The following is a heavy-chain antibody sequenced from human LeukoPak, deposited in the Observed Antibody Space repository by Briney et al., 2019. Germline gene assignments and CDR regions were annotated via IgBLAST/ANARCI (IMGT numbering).Heavy chain of an antibody. D-gene: IGHD1-26*01. V-gene: IGHV1-2*02. CDR1: GYTFTGYY. Sequence: ASVKVSCKASGYTFTGYYMHWVRQAPGQGLEWMGWINPNSGGTNYAQKFQGRVTMTRDTSTSTVYMELSSLRSEDTAVYYCARASILSGSYYEGTAEQERHDAFDIWGQGTMVTVSS. J-gene: IGHJ3*02. CDR2: INPNSGGT. CDR3: ARASILSGSYYEGTAEQERHDAFDI.